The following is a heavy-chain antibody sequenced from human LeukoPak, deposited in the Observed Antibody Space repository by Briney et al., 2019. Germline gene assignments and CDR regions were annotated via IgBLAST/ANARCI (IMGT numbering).Heavy chain of an antibody. J-gene: IGHJ4*02. V-gene: IGHV4-39*07. CDR2: INHSGST. D-gene: IGHD3-10*01. CDR1: GGSISGSIYY. Sequence: PSETLSLTCSVSGGSISGSIYYWSWIRQPPGKGLEWIGEINHSGSTNYNPSLKSRVTISVDTSKNQFSLKLSSVTAADTAVYYCARRIWFGELLYDYWGQGTLVTVSS. CDR3: ARRIWFGELLYDY.